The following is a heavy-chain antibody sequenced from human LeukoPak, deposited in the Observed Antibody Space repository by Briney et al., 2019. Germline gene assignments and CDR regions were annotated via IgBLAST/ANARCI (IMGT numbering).Heavy chain of an antibody. J-gene: IGHJ6*02. CDR2: ISSSSSYI. CDR1: GFTCSSYS. CDR3: ARDVYPRITIFGVAKRYYYGMDV. Sequence: GGSLRLSCAASGFTCSSYSMNWVRQAPGKGLEWVSSISSSSSYIYYADSVKGRFTISRDNAKNSLYLQMNSLRAEDTAVYYCARDVYPRITIFGVAKRYYYGMDVWGQGTTVTVSS. V-gene: IGHV3-21*01. D-gene: IGHD3-3*01.